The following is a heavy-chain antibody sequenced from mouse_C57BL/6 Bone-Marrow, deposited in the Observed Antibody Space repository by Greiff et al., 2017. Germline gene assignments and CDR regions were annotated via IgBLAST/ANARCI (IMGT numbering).Heavy chain of an antibody. CDR1: GFTFSDYG. Sequence: EVPLVESGGGLVQPGGSLKLSCAASGFTFSDYGMAWVRPAPRKGPAWVAFISNLAYSIYYADTVTGRFTISRENAKNTLYLEMSSLRSEDTAMYYCARHLGYAMDYWGQGTSVTVSA. V-gene: IGHV5-15*01. CDR3: ARHLGYAMDY. CDR2: ISNLAYSI. D-gene: IGHD4-1*01. J-gene: IGHJ4*01.